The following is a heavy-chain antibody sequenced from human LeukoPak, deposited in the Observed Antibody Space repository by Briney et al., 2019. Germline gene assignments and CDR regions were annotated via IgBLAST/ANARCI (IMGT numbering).Heavy chain of an antibody. CDR3: ARVKARNGIAARRDYYYYGLGV. CDR1: GGSIRSYY. D-gene: IGHD6-6*01. Sequence: PSETLSLTCAVYGGSIRSYYWTWIRQPPGKGLEWIGEINDSGSTNYNPPLKSRVTISVDTSKNQFSLKLSSVTAADTAVYYCARVKARNGIAARRDYYYYGLGVWGQGTTVTVSS. J-gene: IGHJ6*02. CDR2: INDSGST. V-gene: IGHV4-34*01.